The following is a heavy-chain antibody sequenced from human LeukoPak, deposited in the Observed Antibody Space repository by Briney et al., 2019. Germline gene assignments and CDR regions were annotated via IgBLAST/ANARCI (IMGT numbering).Heavy chain of an antibody. D-gene: IGHD2-15*01. J-gene: IGHJ4*02. CDR2: IYTGGST. CDR1: GGSISSYY. Sequence: SETLSLTCTVSGGSISSYYWSWIRQPAGKGLEWIGRIYTGGSTNYNPSLKSRVTISVDTSKNQFSLKLSSVTAADTAVYYCARSRGSGGSSYYFDYWGQGTLVTVSS. CDR3: ARSRGSGGSSYYFDY. V-gene: IGHV4-4*07.